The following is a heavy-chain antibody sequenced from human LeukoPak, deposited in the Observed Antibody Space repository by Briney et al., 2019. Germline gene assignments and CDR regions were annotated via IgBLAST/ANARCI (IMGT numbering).Heavy chain of an antibody. J-gene: IGHJ4*02. CDR2: ISSSSSYI. V-gene: IGHV3-21*04. Sequence: GGSLRLSCAASGFTFSSYSMNWVRQAPGKGLEWVSSISSSSSYIYYADSVKGRFTISRDNAKNTLYLQINSLRADDTAVYYCAKGGPTGSNYFDFWGQGTLVTVSS. CDR1: GFTFSSYS. CDR3: AKGGPTGSNYFDF. D-gene: IGHD1-26*01.